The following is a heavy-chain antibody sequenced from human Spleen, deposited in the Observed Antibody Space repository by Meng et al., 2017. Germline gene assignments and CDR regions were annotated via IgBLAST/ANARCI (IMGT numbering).Heavy chain of an antibody. CDR3: ARGPTTMAHDFDY. J-gene: IGHJ4*02. CDR2: LTHSVST. D-gene: IGHD4-11*01. V-gene: IGHV4-59*12. Sequence: QWLLHESDPCLLSPSGTLSLTCSVSDASSRSYYGHWIRRPPGKVLEWIGELTHSVSTNYNPSLESRATISVDTSQNNLSLKLSSVTAADSAVYYCARGPTTMAHDFDYWGQGTLVTVSS. CDR1: DASSRSYY.